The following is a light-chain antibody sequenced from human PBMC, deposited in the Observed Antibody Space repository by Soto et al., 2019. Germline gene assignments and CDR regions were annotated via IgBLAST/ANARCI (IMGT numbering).Light chain of an antibody. CDR1: SSDVSGYNY. Sequence: QSALTQPASVSGSPGQSITISCTGTSSDVSGYNYVSWYQQHPGKAPKLMIYDVSNRPSGVSNRFSGSKSGNTASLTISGLQAEDGADYYCSSYTSSSTLGVFGGGTKLTVL. CDR2: DVS. CDR3: SSYTSSSTLGV. J-gene: IGLJ2*01. V-gene: IGLV2-14*01.